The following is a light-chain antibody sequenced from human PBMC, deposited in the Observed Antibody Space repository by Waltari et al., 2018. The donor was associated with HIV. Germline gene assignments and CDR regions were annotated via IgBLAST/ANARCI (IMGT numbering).Light chain of an antibody. Sequence: EVVMAQSPATLSVSPGERATLSCRASQSLSSNLAWYHQRPGQAPTLLIYGASTRATGIPARFSGGGYGTEFTLTISSLQSEDFGVYYCQQYNNWPRTFGQGTKVEIQ. CDR2: GAS. CDR1: QSLSSN. J-gene: IGKJ1*01. V-gene: IGKV3-15*01. CDR3: QQYNNWPRT.